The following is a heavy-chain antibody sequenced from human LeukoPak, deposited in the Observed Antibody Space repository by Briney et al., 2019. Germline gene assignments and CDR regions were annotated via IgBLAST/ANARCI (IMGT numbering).Heavy chain of an antibody. D-gene: IGHD6-13*01. CDR2: ISGSGGST. J-gene: IGHJ1*01. CDR3: AKDPSSSWYKAEYFQH. Sequence: PGGSLRLSCAASGFTFSSYAMSWVRQAPGKGLEWVSAISGSGGSTSYADSVKGRFTISRDNSKNTLYLQMNSLRAEDTAVYYCAKDPSSSWYKAEYFQHWGQGTLVTVSS. CDR1: GFTFSSYA. V-gene: IGHV3-23*01.